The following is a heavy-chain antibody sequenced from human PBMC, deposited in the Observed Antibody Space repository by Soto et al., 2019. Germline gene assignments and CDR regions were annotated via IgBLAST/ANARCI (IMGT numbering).Heavy chain of an antibody. V-gene: IGHV3-23*01. CDR2: ISGSGGST. Sequence: GGSLRLSCAASGFTFSSYAMSWVRQAPGKGLEWVSAISGSGGSTYYADSVKGRFTISRDNSKNTLYLQMNSLRAEDTAVYYFAKGEEYCGGDCYSYFDYWGQGTLVTVSS. J-gene: IGHJ4*02. D-gene: IGHD2-21*02. CDR1: GFTFSSYA. CDR3: AKGEEYCGGDCYSYFDY.